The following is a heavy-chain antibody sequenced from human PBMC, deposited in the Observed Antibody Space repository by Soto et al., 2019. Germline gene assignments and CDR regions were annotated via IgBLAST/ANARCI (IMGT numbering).Heavy chain of an antibody. CDR1: EFTVSSNY. V-gene: IGHV3-53*04. CDR2: IFTGGST. D-gene: IGHD6-19*01. CDR3: ARDRQSSGWLDAFDI. Sequence: PGGSLRLSCAASEFTVSSNYMSWVRQAPGKGLEWVSVIFTGGSTYYADSVKGRFTISRHSSMNTVYLQMDSLRAEDTAVYYCARDRQSSGWLDAFDIWGQGTMVTVSS. J-gene: IGHJ3*02.